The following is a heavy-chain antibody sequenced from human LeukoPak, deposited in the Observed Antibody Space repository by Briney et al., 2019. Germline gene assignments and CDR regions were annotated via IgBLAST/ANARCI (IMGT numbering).Heavy chain of an antibody. J-gene: IGHJ4*02. CDR2: IYYSGST. Sequence: SETLSLTCTVSGGSISSYYWSWIRQPPGKGLEWIGYIYYSGSTNYNPSLKSRVTISVDTSKNQFSLKLSSVTAADTAVYYCARNYYGSCSPDYWGQGTLVTVSS. CDR3: ARNYYGSCSPDY. D-gene: IGHD3-10*01. CDR1: GGSISSYY. V-gene: IGHV4-59*01.